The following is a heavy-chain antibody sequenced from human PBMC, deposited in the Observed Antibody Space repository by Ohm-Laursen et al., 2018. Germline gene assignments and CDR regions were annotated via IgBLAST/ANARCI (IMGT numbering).Heavy chain of an antibody. J-gene: IGHJ4*02. CDR2: ISYDGSNK. CDR1: GFTFNTYG. D-gene: IGHD6-6*01. V-gene: IGHV3-30*03. CDR3: ARVESSSFDY. Sequence: SLRLSCAASGFTFNTYGMHWVRQAPGKGLEWVAVISYDGSNKYYADSVKGRFTISRDNSKNTLYLQMNSLRAEDTAVYYCARVESSSFDYWGQGTLVTVSS.